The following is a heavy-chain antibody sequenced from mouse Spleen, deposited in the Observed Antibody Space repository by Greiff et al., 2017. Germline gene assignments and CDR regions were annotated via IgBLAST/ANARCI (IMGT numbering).Heavy chain of an antibody. CDR3: ARGAGSYSNYGFAY. Sequence: VQLQQSGAELVRPGTSVKMSCKASGYTFTNYWIGWAKQRPGHGLEWIGDIYPGGGYTNYNEKFKGKATLTADKSSSTAYMQFSSLTSEDSAIYYCARGAGSYSNYGFAYWGQGTLVTVSA. CDR1: GYTFTNYW. J-gene: IGHJ3*01. D-gene: IGHD2-5*01. CDR2: IYPGGGYT. V-gene: IGHV1-63*01.